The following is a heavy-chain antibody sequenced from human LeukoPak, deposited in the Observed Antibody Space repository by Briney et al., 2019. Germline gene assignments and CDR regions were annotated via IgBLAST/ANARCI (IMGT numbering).Heavy chain of an antibody. D-gene: IGHD6-13*01. V-gene: IGHV3-33*01. J-gene: IGHJ4*02. CDR1: GFTFSSYG. Sequence: PGGSLRLSCAASGFTFSSYGMHWVRQAPGKGLEWVAVIWYDGSNKCYADSVKGRFTISRDNSKNTLYLQMNSLRAEDTAVYYCARDLMEGYSRAFDYWGQGTLVTVSS. CDR2: IWYDGSNK. CDR3: ARDLMEGYSRAFDY.